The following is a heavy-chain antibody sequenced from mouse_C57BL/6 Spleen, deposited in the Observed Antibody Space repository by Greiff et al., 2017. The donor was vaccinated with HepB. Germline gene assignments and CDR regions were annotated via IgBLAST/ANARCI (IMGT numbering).Heavy chain of an antibody. CDR2: INPSSGYT. CDR1: GYTFTSYW. J-gene: IGHJ1*03. CDR3: ARGAFITTVVAKGYFDV. V-gene: IGHV1-7*01. D-gene: IGHD1-1*01. Sequence: QVHVKQSGAELAKPGASVKLSCKASGYTFTSYWMHWVKQRPGQGLEWIGYINPSSGYTKYNQKFKDKATLTADKSSSTAYMQLSSLTYEDSAVYYCARGAFITTVVAKGYFDVWGTGTTVTVSS.